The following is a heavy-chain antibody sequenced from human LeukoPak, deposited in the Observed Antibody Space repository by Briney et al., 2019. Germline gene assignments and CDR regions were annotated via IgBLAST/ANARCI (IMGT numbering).Heavy chain of an antibody. V-gene: IGHV3-21*04. Sequence: GGSLRLSCAASGFTFSSYSMNWVRQASGKGLEWVSSISSSSSYIYYADSVKGRFTISRDNAKNSLYLQMNSLRAEDTAVYYCALSFAVADGVWNYWGQGTLVTASS. CDR1: GFTFSSYS. CDR2: ISSSSSYI. CDR3: ALSFAVADGVWNY. D-gene: IGHD6-19*01. J-gene: IGHJ4*02.